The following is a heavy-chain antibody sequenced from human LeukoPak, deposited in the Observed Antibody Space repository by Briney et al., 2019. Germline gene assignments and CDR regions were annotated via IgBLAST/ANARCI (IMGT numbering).Heavy chain of an antibody. Sequence: ASVKVSCKASGYTFTSYGISWVRQAPGQGLEWMGWISAYNGNTNYAQKVQGRVTMTTDTSTSTVYMELRSLRSDDTAVYYCARDIGYCSGGSCRYWFDPWGQGTLVTVSS. CDR1: GYTFTSYG. D-gene: IGHD2-15*01. V-gene: IGHV1-18*01. CDR2: ISAYNGNT. J-gene: IGHJ5*02. CDR3: ARDIGYCSGGSCRYWFDP.